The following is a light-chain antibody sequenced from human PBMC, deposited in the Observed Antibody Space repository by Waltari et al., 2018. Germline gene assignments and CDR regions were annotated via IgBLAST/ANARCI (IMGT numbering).Light chain of an antibody. CDR3: TSRDSSGAYP. Sequence: SSELTQDPAVSVALGQTVRITCQGDSLRSYYASWYQQKPGQAPVLVIYGNNNRPSGIPDRCPGSSSGATASLTITGAQAEDEADYYCTSRDSSGAYPFGGGTKLTIL. J-gene: IGLJ2*01. CDR1: SLRSYY. V-gene: IGLV3-19*01. CDR2: GNN.